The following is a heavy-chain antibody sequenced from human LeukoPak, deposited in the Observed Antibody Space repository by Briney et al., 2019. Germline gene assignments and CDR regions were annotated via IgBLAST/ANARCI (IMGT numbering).Heavy chain of an antibody. J-gene: IGHJ4*02. V-gene: IGHV3-21*01. CDR1: GFTFSSYS. Sequence: GGSLRLSCAASGFTFSSYSMNWVGQAPGKELEWVSSITISSSYIYYVDSLKGRFTISRDNAKNSLYLQMNSLRAEDTALYYRSGGQLYYDSSGVDYWGQGKLVTVSS. D-gene: IGHD3-22*01. CDR2: ITISSSYI. CDR3: SGGQLYYDSSGVDY.